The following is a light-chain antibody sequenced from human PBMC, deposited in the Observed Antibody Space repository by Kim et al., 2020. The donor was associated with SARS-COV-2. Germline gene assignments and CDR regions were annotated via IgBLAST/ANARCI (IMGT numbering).Light chain of an antibody. Sequence: SPGQSVTISCTGASNDVGVHNYVSWYQQHPGKAPKLILHDVSQRPAGVPDRFSGSKFGNTASLTISGLQADDEADYYCCSHAGSFGFGGGTQLTVL. CDR1: SNDVGVHNY. CDR3: CSHAGSFG. J-gene: IGLJ2*01. CDR2: DVS. V-gene: IGLV2-11*03.